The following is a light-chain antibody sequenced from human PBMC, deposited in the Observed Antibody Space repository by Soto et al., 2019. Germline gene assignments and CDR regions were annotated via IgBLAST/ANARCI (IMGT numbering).Light chain of an antibody. Sequence: QSALTQPASVSGSPGQSITISCTGTSSDVGGYNYVSWYQQHPGKAPKLMLFDVSSRPSGVSDRFSGTKSGYTASLTISGLQAEDEADYYCCSFTSGATYVFGTGNKLTVL. CDR3: CSFTSGATYV. V-gene: IGLV2-14*01. CDR1: SSDVGGYNY. CDR2: DVS. J-gene: IGLJ1*01.